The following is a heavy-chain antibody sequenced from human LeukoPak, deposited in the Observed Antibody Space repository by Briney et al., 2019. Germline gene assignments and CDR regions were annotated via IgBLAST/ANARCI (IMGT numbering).Heavy chain of an antibody. D-gene: IGHD3-10*02. Sequence: GGSLRLSCVASGFTYSNYAMSWVRQAPGKGPEWVSAISGGGDITYYADSVKGRFTISRDNSKNTLYLQMNSVRDDDTAIYYCGKGRSMLGELSGDYWGQGTLVTVSS. J-gene: IGHJ4*02. V-gene: IGHV3-23*01. CDR1: GFTYSNYA. CDR2: ISGGGDIT. CDR3: GKGRSMLGELSGDY.